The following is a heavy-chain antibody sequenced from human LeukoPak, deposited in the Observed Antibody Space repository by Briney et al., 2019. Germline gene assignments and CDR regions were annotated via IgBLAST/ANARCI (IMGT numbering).Heavy chain of an antibody. J-gene: IGHJ4*02. V-gene: IGHV3-72*01. CDR2: IKNKANSYGT. Sequence: GGSLRLSCAASGFSFSDHYMDWVRLAPGKGLEWVGRIKNKANSYGTGYAASVKGRFTLSRDDSKDSLYLQMNSLRSEDTALYYCTRVRLGAATRYFDYWGQGTLVTVSS. CDR1: GFSFSDHY. CDR3: TRVRLGAATRYFDY. D-gene: IGHD1-26*01.